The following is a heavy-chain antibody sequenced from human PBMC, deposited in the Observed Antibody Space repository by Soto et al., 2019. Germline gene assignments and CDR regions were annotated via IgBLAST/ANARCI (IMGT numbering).Heavy chain of an antibody. J-gene: IGHJ4*02. CDR3: AKDVSPEYYDFWSGYTYFDY. Sequence: GGSLRLSCAASGFTFSSYAMSWVRQAPGKGLEWVSAISGSGGSTYYADSVKGRFTISRDNSKNTLYLQMNSLRAEDTAVYYCAKDVSPEYYDFWSGYTYFDYWGQGTLVTVSS. CDR1: GFTFSSYA. V-gene: IGHV3-23*01. CDR2: ISGSGGST. D-gene: IGHD3-3*01.